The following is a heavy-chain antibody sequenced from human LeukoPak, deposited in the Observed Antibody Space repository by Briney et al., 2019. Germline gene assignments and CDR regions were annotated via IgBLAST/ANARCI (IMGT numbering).Heavy chain of an antibody. CDR1: GGTFSSYA. CDR3: ARDKDYGHNWFDP. Sequence: SVKVSCKASGGTFSSYAISWVRQAPGQGLEWMGRIIPILGIANYAQKFQGRVTITADKSTSTAYMELSSLRAEDTAVYYCARDKDYGHNWFDPWGQGTLVTVSS. V-gene: IGHV1-69*04. D-gene: IGHD4-17*01. J-gene: IGHJ5*02. CDR2: IIPILGIA.